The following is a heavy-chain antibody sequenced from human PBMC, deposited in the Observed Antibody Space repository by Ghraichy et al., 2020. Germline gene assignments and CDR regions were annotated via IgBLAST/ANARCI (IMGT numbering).Heavy chain of an antibody. D-gene: IGHD5-24*01. V-gene: IGHV6-1*01. CDR1: GDSVSSGIAA. J-gene: IGHJ1*01. CDR3: ARDQNGFVY. CDR2: TYYRSQWHH. Sequence: LSLTCAISGDSVSSGIAAWNWVRQSPSRGLEWLGRTYYRSQWHHDYAVSVQGRITISPDTSKNHFSLQLNSVTSEDTAVYYCARDQNGFVYWGQGIQVTVSS.